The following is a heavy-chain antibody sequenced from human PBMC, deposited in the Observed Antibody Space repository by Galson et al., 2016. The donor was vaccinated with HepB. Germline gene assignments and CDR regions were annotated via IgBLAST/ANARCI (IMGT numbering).Heavy chain of an antibody. CDR3: ARGASERRAFDI. CDR2: TYYGSKWFH. V-gene: IGHV6-1*01. D-gene: IGHD3-16*01. J-gene: IGHJ3*02. CDR1: GDSVSSNSAA. Sequence: CAISGDSVSSNSAAWSWIRQSPSRGLEWLGRTYYGSKWFHDYAVSVRSRMNINPDTSKNQFSLQLNSMTPEDTAVYYCARGASERRAFDIWGQGTMVTVSS.